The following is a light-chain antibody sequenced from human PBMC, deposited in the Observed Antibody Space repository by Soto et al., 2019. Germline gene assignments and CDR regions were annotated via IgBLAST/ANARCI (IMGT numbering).Light chain of an antibody. CDR3: LSYADTAYV. J-gene: IGLJ1*01. CDR1: SSDVGGYNY. Sequence: QSALTQPPSASGSPGQSVTISCAGTSSDVGGYNYVSWYQQHPGKVPKLMIYEVSERPSGVPDRFSGSKSGNTAFLTVSGLQAEDEADHYCLSYADTAYVFGTGTKVTVL. V-gene: IGLV2-8*01. CDR2: EVS.